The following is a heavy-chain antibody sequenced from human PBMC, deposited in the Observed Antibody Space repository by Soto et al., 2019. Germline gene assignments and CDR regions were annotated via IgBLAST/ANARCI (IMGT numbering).Heavy chain of an antibody. Sequence: QVQLVQSGAEVKKPGSSVKVSCKAAGGTFSSYTISWVRQAPGHGLEWMGRIIPILGIANYAQKFQGRVTSTADKSTSTAYMELSSLRSEDTAVYYCARGRIAARLGADNYYYYMDVWGKGTTVTVSS. D-gene: IGHD6-6*01. J-gene: IGHJ6*03. CDR1: GGTFSSYT. CDR2: IIPILGIA. V-gene: IGHV1-69*02. CDR3: ARGRIAARLGADNYYYYMDV.